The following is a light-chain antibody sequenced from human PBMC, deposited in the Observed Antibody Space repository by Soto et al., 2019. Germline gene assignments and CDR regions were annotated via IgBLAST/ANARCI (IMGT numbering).Light chain of an antibody. CDR3: QQYGTSEIR. Sequence: AIRMTQSPAALSVSTGDRVTITCRASQGISSYLAWYQQKPGKAPKLLIYDVSSLESGVPSRFSGSGSGTDFTLTISRLETEDFAVFYCQQYGTSEIRFGQGTLPDIK. J-gene: IGKJ5*01. CDR1: QGISSY. V-gene: IGKV1-8*01. CDR2: DVS.